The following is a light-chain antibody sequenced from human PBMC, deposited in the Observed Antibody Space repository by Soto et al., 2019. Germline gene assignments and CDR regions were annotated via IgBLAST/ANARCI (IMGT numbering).Light chain of an antibody. J-gene: IGKJ1*01. Sequence: EIVLTQSPGTLSLSPGERATLSCRASQSVSSSYLAWYQQKPGQAPRLLIYGASSMATGIQDRFSGSGSGTHFTLTIRRLEPEDFAVYYCQQYGSSPPSTFGQGTQVELK. CDR3: QQYGSSPPST. V-gene: IGKV3-20*01. CDR1: QSVSSSY. CDR2: GAS.